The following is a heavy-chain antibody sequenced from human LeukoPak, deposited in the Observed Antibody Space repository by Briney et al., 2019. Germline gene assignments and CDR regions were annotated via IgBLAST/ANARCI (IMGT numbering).Heavy chain of an antibody. CDR2: IISSSSSI. CDR3: ARGEDDAFDI. CDR1: GFTFSSYS. J-gene: IGHJ3*02. Sequence: PGGSLRLSCAASGFTFSSYSMNWVRQAPGKGLEWVSSIISSSSSIYYADSVKGRFTISRDNAKNSLYLQVNSLRAEDTAVYYCARGEDDAFDIWGQGTMVTVSS. V-gene: IGHV3-21*01.